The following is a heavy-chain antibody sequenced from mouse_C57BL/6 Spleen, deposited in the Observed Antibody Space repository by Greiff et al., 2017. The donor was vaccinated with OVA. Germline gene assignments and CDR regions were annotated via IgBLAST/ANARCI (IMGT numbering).Heavy chain of an antibody. CDR2: IYPGSGST. D-gene: IGHD3-2*02. V-gene: IGHV1-55*01. J-gene: IGHJ2*01. Sequence: QVKRQQPGAELVKPGASVKMSCKASGYTFTSYWITWVKQRPGQGLEWIGDIYPGSGSTNYNEKFKSKATLTVDTSSSTAYMQLSSLTSEDSAVYYCARGDSSGYGFDYWGQGTTLTVSS. CDR3: ARGDSSGYGFDY. CDR1: GYTFTSYW.